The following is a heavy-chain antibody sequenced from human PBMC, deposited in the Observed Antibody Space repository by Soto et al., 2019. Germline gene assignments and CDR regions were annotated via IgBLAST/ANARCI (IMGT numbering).Heavy chain of an antibody. D-gene: IGHD6-19*01. CDR3: AKRHTSGWPAFDY. CDR2: ISSSGDST. J-gene: IGHJ4*02. CDR1: GFIFSNYA. V-gene: IGHV3-23*01. Sequence: EVQLLESGGGLVQPGGSLRLSCAASGFIFSNYAMNWVRQAPGKGLEWVSAISSSGDSTYYADSVKGRFTISSDNSKNTVSLQMNSLRAEDTAVYYCAKRHTSGWPAFDYWCQGTLVTVA.